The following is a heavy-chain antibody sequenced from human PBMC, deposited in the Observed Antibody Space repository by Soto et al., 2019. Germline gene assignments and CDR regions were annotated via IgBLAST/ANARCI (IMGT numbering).Heavy chain of an antibody. CDR2: INPNRGGT. J-gene: IGHJ6*02. Sequence: ASVKVSCKASGYTFTGYYMHWARHAPKQWLESMGWINPNRGGTNYAQKFQGRVTMTRDTSISKDYMELSRLRSDDTAVYYCARANTYYYDSSGSPFCMDVWGQGTTVTVSS. D-gene: IGHD3-22*01. CDR1: GYTFTGYY. V-gene: IGHV1-2*02. CDR3: ARANTYYYDSSGSPFCMDV.